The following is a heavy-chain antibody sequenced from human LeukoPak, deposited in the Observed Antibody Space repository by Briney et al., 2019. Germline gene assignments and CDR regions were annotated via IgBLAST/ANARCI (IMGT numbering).Heavy chain of an antibody. CDR3: AREYCTNGVCYKAHDY. J-gene: IGHJ4*02. CDR2: INPNSGGT. D-gene: IGHD2-8*01. V-gene: IGHV1-2*02. CDR1: GYTFTVNY. Sequence: ASVKVSCKASGYTFTVNYMHWVRQAPGQGLEWMGWINPNSGGTNYAQKFQGRVTMTSDTSISTAYMELSSLRSDDTAVYFCAREYCTNGVCYKAHDYWGQGTLVTVSS.